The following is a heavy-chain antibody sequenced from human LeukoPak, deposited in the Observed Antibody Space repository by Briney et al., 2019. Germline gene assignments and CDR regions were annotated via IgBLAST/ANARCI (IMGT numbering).Heavy chain of an antibody. Sequence: PSETLSLTCAVYGGSFSGYYWSWIRQPPGKWLEWIGEINHRGSTNYKPSLKSRVTISVDTSKNQFSLKLSSVTAADTAVYYCARDPDFWSGYYNFDYWGQGTLVTVSS. V-gene: IGHV4-34*01. CDR3: ARDPDFWSGYYNFDY. D-gene: IGHD3-3*01. CDR1: GGSFSGYY. J-gene: IGHJ4*02. CDR2: INHRGST.